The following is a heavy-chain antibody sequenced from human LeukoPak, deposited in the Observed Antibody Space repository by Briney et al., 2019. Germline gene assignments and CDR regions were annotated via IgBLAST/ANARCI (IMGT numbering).Heavy chain of an antibody. CDR1: GFTFSSYG. CDR3: AGMENAEDDYGDYGGWFDP. D-gene: IGHD4-17*01. J-gene: IGHJ5*02. CDR2: IWYDGSNK. Sequence: PGGSLRLSCAASGFTFSSYGMHWVRQAPGKGLEWVAVIWYDGSNKYYADSVKGRFTISRDNSKNTLYLQMNSLRAEDTAVYYCAGMENAEDDYGDYGGWFDPWGQGTLVTVSS. V-gene: IGHV3-33*01.